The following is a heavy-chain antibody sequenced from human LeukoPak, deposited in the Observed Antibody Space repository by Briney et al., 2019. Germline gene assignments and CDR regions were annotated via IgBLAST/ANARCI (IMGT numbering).Heavy chain of an antibody. J-gene: IGHJ6*02. CDR1: GGSFSGYY. Sequence: SETLSLTCAVYGGSFSGYYWSWIRQPPGKGLEWIGEINHSGSTNYNPSLKSRVTISVDTSKNQFSLKLSSVAAADTAVYYCARGRYSYGYDYYYYYGMDVWGQGTTVTVSS. D-gene: IGHD5-18*01. CDR3: ARGRYSYGYDYYYYYGMDV. V-gene: IGHV4-34*01. CDR2: INHSGST.